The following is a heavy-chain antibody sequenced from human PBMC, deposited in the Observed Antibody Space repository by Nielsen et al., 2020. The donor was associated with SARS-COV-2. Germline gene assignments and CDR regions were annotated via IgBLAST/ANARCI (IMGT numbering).Heavy chain of an antibody. CDR1: GYTFTSYA. CDR3: AREPSGSLVGSDAFDI. V-gene: IGHV1-3*01. D-gene: IGHD3-10*01. CDR2: INAGNGNT. J-gene: IGHJ3*02. Sequence: ASVKVSCKASGYTFTSYAMHWVRQAPGQRLEWMGWINAGNGNTKYSQKFQGRVTITRDTSASTAYMELSSLRSEDTAVYYCAREPSGSLVGSDAFDIWGQGTMVTVSS.